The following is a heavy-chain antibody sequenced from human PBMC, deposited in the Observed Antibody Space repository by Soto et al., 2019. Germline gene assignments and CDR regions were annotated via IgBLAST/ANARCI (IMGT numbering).Heavy chain of an antibody. J-gene: IGHJ4*02. V-gene: IGHV4-30-4*01. Sequence: QVQLQESGPGLVKPSQTLSLTCTVSGGSISSGDYYWSWIRQPPGKGLEWIGYIYYSGSTYYNPSLTRRVPISVAASTSQFSLKLSSVTAAATAVYYCAWWLGYGTHFDYWGQGTLVTVSS. CDR2: IYYSGST. CDR1: GGSISSGDYY. D-gene: IGHD2-15*01. CDR3: AWWLGYGTHFDY.